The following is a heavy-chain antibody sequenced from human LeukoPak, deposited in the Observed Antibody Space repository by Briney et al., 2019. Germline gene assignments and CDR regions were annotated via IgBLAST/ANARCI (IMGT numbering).Heavy chain of an antibody. Sequence: GGSLRLSCAASGFTFSSYSMSWVRQAPGKGLEWVSAIIGSGSSTYYADSVKGRFTISRDNSKNTLFLQMNSLRAEDTAVYYCAKDRAQQLVLDFWGQGTLVTVSS. V-gene: IGHV3-23*01. CDR1: GFTFSSYS. J-gene: IGHJ4*02. D-gene: IGHD6-13*01. CDR3: AKDRAQQLVLDF. CDR2: IIGSGSST.